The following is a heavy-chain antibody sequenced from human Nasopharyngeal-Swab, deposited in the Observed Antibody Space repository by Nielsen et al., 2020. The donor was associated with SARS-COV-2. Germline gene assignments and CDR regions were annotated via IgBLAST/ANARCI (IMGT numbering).Heavy chain of an antibody. D-gene: IGHD3-16*01. V-gene: IGHV1-18*01. Sequence: ASVKVSCNTSGYTFSSYGIAWVRQAPGQGLEWLGWSSPYNDYPHYAQKFRGSVTMTSDTSTSTAYLELRSLTSDDTAVYYCARELGVGLFDYWGQGTLVTVSS. CDR1: GYTFSSYG. CDR3: ARELGVGLFDY. CDR2: SSPYNDYP. J-gene: IGHJ4*02.